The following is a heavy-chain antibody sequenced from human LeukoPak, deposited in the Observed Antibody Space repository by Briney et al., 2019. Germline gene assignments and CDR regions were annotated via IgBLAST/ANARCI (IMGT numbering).Heavy chain of an antibody. CDR3: AATPRDDILTVVFDF. CDR2: INLDGSEK. CDR1: GFTFSSYW. D-gene: IGHD3-9*01. V-gene: IGHV3-7*03. Sequence: GGSLRLSCAASGFTFSSYWMSWVRQAPGKGLEWVANINLDGSEKYYVDSLKGRFTISRDNAKNSLYLQMNSLRPEDTAVYYCAATPRDDILTVVFDFWGQGTLVTVSS. J-gene: IGHJ4*02.